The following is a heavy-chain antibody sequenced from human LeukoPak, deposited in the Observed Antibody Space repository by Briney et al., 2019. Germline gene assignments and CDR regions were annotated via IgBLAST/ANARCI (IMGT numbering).Heavy chain of an antibody. J-gene: IGHJ4*02. D-gene: IGHD4-23*01. CDR2: IYPGDSDT. V-gene: IGHV5-51*01. CDR1: GYSFTSYW. Sequence: GESLKISCKGSGYSFTSYWIGWVRQMPGKGLEWMGIIYPGDSDTRYSPSFQGQVTISADKSISTTYLQWSSLKASDTAMYYCARLRSHYGGNSEQWGQGTLVTVSS. CDR3: ARLRSHYGGNSEQ.